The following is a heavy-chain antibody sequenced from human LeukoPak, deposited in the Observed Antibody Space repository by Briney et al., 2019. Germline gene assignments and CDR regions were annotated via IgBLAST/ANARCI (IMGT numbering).Heavy chain of an antibody. CDR1: GGSISSFY. D-gene: IGHD3-10*01. V-gene: IGHV4-59*01. Sequence: SETLSLTCTVSGGSISSFYWSWIRQPPGKGLEWIGYIYYTGSTNYNPSLKSRVTISVDTSKNQFSLKLSSVTAADTAVYYCARGDYYGSGSLPGRFDYWGQGTLVTVSS. J-gene: IGHJ4*02. CDR3: ARGDYYGSGSLPGRFDY. CDR2: IYYTGST.